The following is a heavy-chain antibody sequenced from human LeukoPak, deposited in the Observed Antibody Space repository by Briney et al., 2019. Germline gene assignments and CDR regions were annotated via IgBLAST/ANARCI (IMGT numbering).Heavy chain of an antibody. Sequence: GGSLRLSCAASGFTFDDYAIHWVRQAPGKGLEWVSGISWNSGNIDYADSVKGRFTISRDNAKNSLYLQMNSLRAEDTAIYYCAKGVLPTGFDYWGQGTLATVSS. CDR1: GFTFDDYA. D-gene: IGHD3-10*01. CDR2: ISWNSGNI. J-gene: IGHJ4*02. CDR3: AKGVLPTGFDY. V-gene: IGHV3-9*01.